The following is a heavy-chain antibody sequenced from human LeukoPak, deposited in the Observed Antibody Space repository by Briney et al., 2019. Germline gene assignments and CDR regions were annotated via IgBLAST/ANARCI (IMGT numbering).Heavy chain of an antibody. J-gene: IGHJ4*02. CDR3: AKGLQWELPCDY. V-gene: IGHV3-23*01. CDR1: GFTFSSYA. Sequence: GGSLRLSCAASGFTFSSYAMSWVRQAPGKGLEWVSAISGGGASGGRTSYADAVKGRFTISRDNSKNTLYLQMNSLRAEDTAVYYCAKGLQWELPCDYWGQGTLVTVSS. CDR2: ISGGGASGGRT. D-gene: IGHD1-26*01.